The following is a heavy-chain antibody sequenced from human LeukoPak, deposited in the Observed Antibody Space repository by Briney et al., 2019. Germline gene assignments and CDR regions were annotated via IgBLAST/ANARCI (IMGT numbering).Heavy chain of an antibody. V-gene: IGHV3-30-3*01. D-gene: IGHD3-10*01. CDR2: ISYDGSNK. CDR1: GFTFSSYA. Sequence: GGSLRLSCAASGFTFSSYAMDWVRQAPGKGLEWVAFISYDGSNKYYADSVKGRFTISRDNSKNTLYLQMNSPRAEDTAVYYCASQGGLLWFGELSGGMDVWGQGTTVTVSS. CDR3: ASQGGLLWFGELSGGMDV. J-gene: IGHJ6*02.